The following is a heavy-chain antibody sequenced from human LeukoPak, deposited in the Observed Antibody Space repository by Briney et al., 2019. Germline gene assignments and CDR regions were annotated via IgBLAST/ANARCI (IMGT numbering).Heavy chain of an antibody. Sequence: SETLSLTCTVTGDSISSSGNFWAWIRQPPGKGLEWIGNIYYSGSTYYNPSLKSRVTISVDTSKNQFSLKLSSVTAADTAVYYCARLSDGDRFDYWGQGTLVTVSS. J-gene: IGHJ4*02. CDR3: ARLSDGDRFDY. CDR2: IYYSGST. CDR1: GDSISSSGNF. V-gene: IGHV4-39*01. D-gene: IGHD4-17*01.